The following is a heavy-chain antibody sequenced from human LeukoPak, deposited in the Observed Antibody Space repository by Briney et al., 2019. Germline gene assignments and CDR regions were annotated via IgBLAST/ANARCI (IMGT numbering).Heavy chain of an antibody. D-gene: IGHD3-22*01. Sequence: SETLSLTCAVYGGSFSGYYWSWIRQPPGKGLEWIGEINHSGSTNYNASLKSRVTISVDTSKNQFFLKLTSVTAADTAVYYCARVRDYDSSGYLDYWGQGTLVTVSS. CDR1: GGSFSGYY. V-gene: IGHV4-34*01. CDR2: INHSGST. J-gene: IGHJ4*02. CDR3: ARVRDYDSSGYLDY.